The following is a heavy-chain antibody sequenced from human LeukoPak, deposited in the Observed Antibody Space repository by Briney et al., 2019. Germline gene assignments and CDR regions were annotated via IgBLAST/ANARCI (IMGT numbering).Heavy chain of an antibody. CDR2: ISSSSSYI. CDR3: ARCYGDYVYDYYYYGMDV. D-gene: IGHD4-17*01. CDR1: GFTFSSYS. J-gene: IGHJ6*02. Sequence: GGSLRLSRAASGFTFSSYSMNWVRQAPGKGLEWVSSISSSSSYIYYADSVKGRFTISRDNAKNSLYLQMNSLRAEDTAVYYCARCYGDYVYDYYYYGMDVWGQGTTVTVSS. V-gene: IGHV3-21*01.